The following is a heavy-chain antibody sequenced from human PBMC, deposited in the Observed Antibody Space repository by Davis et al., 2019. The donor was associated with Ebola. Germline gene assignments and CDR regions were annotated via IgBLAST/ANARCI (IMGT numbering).Heavy chain of an antibody. Sequence: GSLRLSCAVYGGSFSGYYWSWIRQPPEKGLEWIGEVNDSGSTNYNPSLKGRVTISADTSKNQFSLKLSSVTAADTAVYYCARAGDFWSGWSQWGQGTLVTVSS. CDR1: GGSFSGYY. CDR3: ARAGDFWSGWSQ. J-gene: IGHJ4*02. V-gene: IGHV4-34*01. CDR2: VNDSGST. D-gene: IGHD3-3*01.